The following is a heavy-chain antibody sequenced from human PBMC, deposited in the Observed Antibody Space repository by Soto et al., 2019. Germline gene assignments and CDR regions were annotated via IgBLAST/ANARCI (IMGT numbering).Heavy chain of an antibody. V-gene: IGHV4-59*01. J-gene: IGHJ4*02. CDR3: ARGGGYSNPYNFDY. CDR2: IYYSGNT. D-gene: IGHD5-18*01. CDR1: GGSIRSYF. Sequence: SETPSLTRTFSGGSIRSYFWTWVRQPPGKGLEWIGYIYYSGNTNYNPSLKSRVTISEDTSKKQFSLKLSSVTAADTAVYYCARGGGYSNPYNFDYWGQGTLVTVSS.